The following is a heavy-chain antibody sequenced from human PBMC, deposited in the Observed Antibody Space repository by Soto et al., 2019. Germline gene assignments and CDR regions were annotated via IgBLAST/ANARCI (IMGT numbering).Heavy chain of an antibody. CDR2: IYWDDDK. V-gene: IGHV2-5*02. Sequence: QITLNESGPTLVKPTQTLTLTCTFSGFSLSTRDLGVGWIRQPPGKALEWLGVIYWDDDKSYSPSLKSRLTTTKDTSKNQVVLRMTKMDPVDTATYYCAHCRGGVASFWGQGTLVTVSS. CDR1: GFSLSTRDLG. D-gene: IGHD3-16*01. J-gene: IGHJ4*02. CDR3: AHCRGGVASF.